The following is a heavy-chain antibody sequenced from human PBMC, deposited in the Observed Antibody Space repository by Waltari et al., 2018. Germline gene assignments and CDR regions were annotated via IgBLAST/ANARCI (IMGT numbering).Heavy chain of an antibody. V-gene: IGHV1-18*01. CDR2: ISTKKGNT. Sequence: QVVQSGAEVKRPGASVILSCKPFGYTFTSYGISWVRQAPGQGLEWMGWISTKKGNTKYAQKFQGRVTMTTDTSTSTAYMELRSPRSDDTAVYYCARDRDWNLDYWGQGTLVTVSS. D-gene: IGHD1-1*01. CDR1: GYTFTSYG. J-gene: IGHJ4*02. CDR3: ARDRDWNLDY.